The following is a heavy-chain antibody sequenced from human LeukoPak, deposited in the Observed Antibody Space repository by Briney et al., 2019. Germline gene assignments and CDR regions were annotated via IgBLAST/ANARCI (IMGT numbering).Heavy chain of an antibody. Sequence: SETLSLTCTVSGGSISSYYWSWIRQPPGKGLEWIGYIYYSGSTNYNPSLKSRDTISVDTSKNQFSLKLSSVTAADTAVYYCARVAGSWPRGYLDYWGQGTLVTVSS. CDR1: GGSISSYY. D-gene: IGHD6-13*01. V-gene: IGHV4-59*01. CDR3: ARVAGSWPRGYLDY. J-gene: IGHJ4*02. CDR2: IYYSGST.